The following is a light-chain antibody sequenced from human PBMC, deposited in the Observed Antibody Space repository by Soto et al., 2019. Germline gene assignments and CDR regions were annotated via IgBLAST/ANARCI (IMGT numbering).Light chain of an antibody. Sequence: EIVLTQSPATLSLSPGEIATLSCRASQSISSYLAWYQQKPGQAPRLLIYDASNSATGIPARFSGSGSGTDFTLTISSLEPADFAVYYCQQRSNWQGFTFGPGTKVDIK. CDR2: DAS. CDR1: QSISSY. CDR3: QQRSNWQGFT. V-gene: IGKV3-11*01. J-gene: IGKJ3*01.